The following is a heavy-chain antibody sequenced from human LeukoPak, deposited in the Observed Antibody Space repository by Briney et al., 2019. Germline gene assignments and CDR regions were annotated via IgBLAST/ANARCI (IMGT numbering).Heavy chain of an antibody. CDR1: GFTFSNYG. CDR3: AKDGLSNGNYGGGWFDP. Sequence: PGGSLRLSCTASGFTFSNYGMLWIRQAPGKGLEWVASIREDGSNKYYGDSVKGRFTISRENSKNTLYLKTNSLRAEDTAVYYCAKDGLSNGNYGGGWFDPWGQGTLVTVSS. J-gene: IGHJ5*02. V-gene: IGHV3-30*02. CDR2: IREDGSNK. D-gene: IGHD1-7*01.